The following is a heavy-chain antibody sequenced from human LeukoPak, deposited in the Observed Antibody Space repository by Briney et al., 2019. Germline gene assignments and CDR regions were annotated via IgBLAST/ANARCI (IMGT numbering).Heavy chain of an antibody. CDR2: IYSGGST. CDR1: GFTLSSDY. V-gene: IGHV3-66*01. Sequence: GGSLRLSCEASGFTLSSDYMSWVRQAPGKGLEWVSVIYSGGSTYYADSVKGRFIISRDNSKNTLYLQMNSLRAEDTAVYYCARDLSIAGRGGYWGQGTLVTVSS. CDR3: ARDLSIAGRGGY. D-gene: IGHD6-13*01. J-gene: IGHJ4*02.